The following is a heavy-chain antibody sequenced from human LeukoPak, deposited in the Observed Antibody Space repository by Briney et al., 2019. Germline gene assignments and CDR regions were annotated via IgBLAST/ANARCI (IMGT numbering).Heavy chain of an antibody. CDR1: GFTFSSYA. CDR3: ARGFVWGSYRPEYFDY. D-gene: IGHD3-16*02. CDR2: ISYDGNNK. Sequence: RGSLRLSGAASGFTFSSYAMHWVRQAPGKGLEWVAVISYDGNNKYYSDSVKGRFTISRDNSKNTLYLQMNTLRAEDTAVYYCARGFVWGSYRPEYFDYWGQGTLVTVSS. V-gene: IGHV3-30*04. J-gene: IGHJ4*02.